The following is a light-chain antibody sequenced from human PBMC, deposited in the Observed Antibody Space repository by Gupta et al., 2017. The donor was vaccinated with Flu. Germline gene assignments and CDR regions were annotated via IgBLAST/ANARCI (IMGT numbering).Light chain of an antibody. J-gene: IGLJ2*01. CDR1: SSNIGDNS. V-gene: IGLV1-51*01. CDR3: GTWDASLSAGV. CDR2: DNN. Sequence: KVTISCSGSSSNIGDNSVSWYQQLPGTAPKLLIFDNNKRPSGIPDRFSASKSGTSATLGITGLQTGDEADYYCGTWDASLSAGVFGGGTKLTVL.